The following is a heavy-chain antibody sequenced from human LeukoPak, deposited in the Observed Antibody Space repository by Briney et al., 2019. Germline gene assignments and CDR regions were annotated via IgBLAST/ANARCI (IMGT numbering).Heavy chain of an antibody. CDR2: ISSSSSYI. Sequence: PGGSLRLSCAASGFTFSSYSMNWVRQAPGEVLEWVSSISSSSSYIYYADSMKGRFTISRDNAKNSLYLQMNSLRAEDTAVYYCARAPLGPPGFDPWGQGTLVTVSS. CDR3: ARAPLGPPGFDP. V-gene: IGHV3-21*01. J-gene: IGHJ5*02. CDR1: GFTFSSYS.